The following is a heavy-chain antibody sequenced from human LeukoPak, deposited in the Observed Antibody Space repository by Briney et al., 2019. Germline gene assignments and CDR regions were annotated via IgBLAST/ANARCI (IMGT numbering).Heavy chain of an antibody. Sequence: SQTLSLTCAISGDSVSSNSAAWNWIRQSPSRGLEWLGRTYYRSKWYNEYAVSVKSRITINPDTSKNQFSLELTSVTAADTAVYYCAGHPAGRTVAGSFWGQGILVTVSS. J-gene: IGHJ4*02. CDR2: TYYRSKWYN. CDR1: GDSVSSNSAA. V-gene: IGHV6-1*01. CDR3: AGHPAGRTVAGSF. D-gene: IGHD6-19*01.